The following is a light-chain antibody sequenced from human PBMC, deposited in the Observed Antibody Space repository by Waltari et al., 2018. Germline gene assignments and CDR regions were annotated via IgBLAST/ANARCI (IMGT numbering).Light chain of an antibody. V-gene: IGLV3-16*01. CDR2: EDS. J-gene: IGLJ2*01. CDR1: ALPHKY. Sequence: SYELTQPPAVSVSLGQMARIPCAGEALPHKYAYLYQQKPGQFPVLVIYEDSERPSGIPERFSGPSAGTRVTLTISGVQAEDEADYYCLSADSSGTCYVVFGGGTKLTVL. CDR3: LSADSSGTCYVV.